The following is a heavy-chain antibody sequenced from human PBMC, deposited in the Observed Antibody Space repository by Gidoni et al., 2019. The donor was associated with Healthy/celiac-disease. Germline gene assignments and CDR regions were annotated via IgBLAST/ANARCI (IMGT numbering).Heavy chain of an antibody. CDR1: GFTFSSSA. CDR3: ARDWADYYYDFWSERGPALDY. V-gene: IGHV3-30-3*01. Sequence: QVQLVESGGGVVQPGRSLRLSCAASGFTFSSSALHWVRQAPGKGLEWVAVISYDGSNKYYADSVKGRFTISRDNSKNTLYLQMNSLRAEDTAVYYCARDWADYYYDFWSERGPALDYWGQGTLVTVSS. D-gene: IGHD3-3*01. CDR2: ISYDGSNK. J-gene: IGHJ4*02.